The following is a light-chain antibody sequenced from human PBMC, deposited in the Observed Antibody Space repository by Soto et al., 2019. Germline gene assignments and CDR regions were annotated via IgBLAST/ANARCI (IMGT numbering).Light chain of an antibody. CDR2: EVS. Sequence: QSALTQPASVSGSPGQSITISCTGTSSDVGSYNLVSWYQQHPGKAPKLMFYEVSKRPSGVSNRFSGSKSGNTASLTISGLQAEDEADYFCCSYAGSSTYWVFGGGTKLTV. V-gene: IGLV2-23*02. CDR1: SSDVGSYNL. CDR3: CSYAGSSTYWV. J-gene: IGLJ3*02.